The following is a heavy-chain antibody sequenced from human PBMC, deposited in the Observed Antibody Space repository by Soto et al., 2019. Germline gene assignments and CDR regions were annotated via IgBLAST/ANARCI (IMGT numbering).Heavy chain of an antibody. J-gene: IGHJ6*02. D-gene: IGHD1-26*01. CDR3: AREAGAGFYGMDV. CDR2: IYYSGST. Sequence: SETLSLTCTVSGGSISSYYWSWIRQPPGKGLEWIGYIYYSGSTNYNPSLKSRVTISVDTSKNQFSLKLSSVTAADTAVYYCAREAGAGFYGMDVWGQGTTVTVSS. CDR1: GGSISSYY. V-gene: IGHV4-59*01.